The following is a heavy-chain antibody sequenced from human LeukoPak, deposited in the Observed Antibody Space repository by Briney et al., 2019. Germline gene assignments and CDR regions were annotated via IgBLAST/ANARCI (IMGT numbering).Heavy chain of an antibody. CDR2: IHYSVGT. V-gene: IGHV4-31*03. J-gene: IGHJ4*02. CDR3: ARGGYCSSTSCFPFDY. Sequence: PSETLSLTCTVSGASITSGGYFWSWIRQHPGKGLEWIGYIHYSVGTYYNLSLKSRLTMSVDTSKNQFSLKLSSVTAADTAVYYCARGGYCSSTSCFPFDYWGQGTLVTVSS. CDR1: GASITSGGYF. D-gene: IGHD2-2*01.